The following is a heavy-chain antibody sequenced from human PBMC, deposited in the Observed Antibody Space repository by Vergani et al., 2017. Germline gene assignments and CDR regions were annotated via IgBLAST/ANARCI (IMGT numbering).Heavy chain of an antibody. CDR3: VRVPLIRRGSGNYGINNYHGMDV. V-gene: IGHV3-7*01. CDR1: GFISSSSW. Sequence: EGQLVESGGDWVQRGGSLRLSCAASGFISSSSWMSWVRQAPGKGLEWVANVNQDGSEKYYVDSVRGRFTISRDNAKNSIYLQMKSLRAEDTAVYFCVRVPLIRRGSGNYGINNYHGMDVWGQGTTVIVSS. D-gene: IGHD3-10*01. J-gene: IGHJ6*02. CDR2: VNQDGSEK.